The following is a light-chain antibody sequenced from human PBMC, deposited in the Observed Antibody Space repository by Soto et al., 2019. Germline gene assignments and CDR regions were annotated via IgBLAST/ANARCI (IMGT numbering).Light chain of an antibody. J-gene: IGKJ1*01. CDR2: GAS. Sequence: EIVMMQSPATLSVSPGERATLSCRASQCVSSDLAWYQQKPGQAPRLLIYGASTRATGIPARFSGSGSGTEFTLTISSLQSEDFAVYYCQQYNNWWTFGQGTKVEIK. CDR1: QCVSSD. V-gene: IGKV3-15*01. CDR3: QQYNNWWT.